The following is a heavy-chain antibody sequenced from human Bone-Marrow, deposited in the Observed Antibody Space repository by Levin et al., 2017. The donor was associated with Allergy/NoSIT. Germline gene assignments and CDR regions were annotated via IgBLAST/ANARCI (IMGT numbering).Heavy chain of an antibody. CDR2: MNPNSGNT. D-gene: IGHD6-13*01. J-gene: IGHJ6*02. Sequence: GESLKISCKASGYTFTSYDINWVRQATGQGLEWMGWMNPNSGNTGYAQKFQGRVTMTRNTSISTAYMELSSLRSEETAVYYCARIWYSSSWSAYYYYGMDVWGQGTTVTVSS. V-gene: IGHV1-8*01. CDR1: GYTFTSYD. CDR3: ARIWYSSSWSAYYYYGMDV.